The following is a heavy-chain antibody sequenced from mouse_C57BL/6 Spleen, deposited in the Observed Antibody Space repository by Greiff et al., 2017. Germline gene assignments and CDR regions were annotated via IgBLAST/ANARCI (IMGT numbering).Heavy chain of an antibody. CDR3: AIWTTVEGY. D-gene: IGHD1-1*01. CDR2: IHPSDSDT. CDR1: GYTFTSYW. Sequence: QVHVKQSGAELVKPGASVKVSCKASGYTFTSYWMHWVKQRPGQGLEWIGRIHPSDSDTNYNQKFKGKATLTVDKSSSTAYMQLSRLTSAESAVYYCAIWTTVEGYWGQGTTLTVSS. J-gene: IGHJ2*01. V-gene: IGHV1-74*01.